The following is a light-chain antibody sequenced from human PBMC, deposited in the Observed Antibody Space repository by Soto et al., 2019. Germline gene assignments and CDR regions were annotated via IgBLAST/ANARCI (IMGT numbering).Light chain of an antibody. V-gene: IGLV1-40*01. Sequence: QSVLTQPPSVSGALGQRVTISCSGSSSNIGAGYDVHWYQQLPGTAPRLLIYVSRNRPSGVPDRFSGSKSGTSASLAITGLQTDDEADYYCQSYDSSLRLAVFGGGTKLTVL. CDR2: VSR. J-gene: IGLJ3*02. CDR1: SSNIGAGYD. CDR3: QSYDSSLRLAV.